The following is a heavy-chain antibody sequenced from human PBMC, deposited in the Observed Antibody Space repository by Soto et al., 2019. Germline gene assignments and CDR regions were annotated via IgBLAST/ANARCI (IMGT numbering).Heavy chain of an antibody. J-gene: IGHJ6*02. CDR3: AKDRSQYSSSWYVMDV. CDR1: GFTFSSYA. D-gene: IGHD6-13*01. V-gene: IGHV3-23*01. CDR2: ISGSGGST. Sequence: GGSLRLSCAASGFTFSSYAMSWVRQAPGKGLEWVSAISGSGGSTYYADSVKGRFTISRDNSKNTLYLQMNSLRAEDTAVYYCAKDRSQYSSSWYVMDVWGQGTTVTVSS.